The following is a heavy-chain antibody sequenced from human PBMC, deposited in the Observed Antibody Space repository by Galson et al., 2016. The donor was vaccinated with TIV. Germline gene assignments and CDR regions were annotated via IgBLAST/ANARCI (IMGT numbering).Heavy chain of an antibody. D-gene: IGHD4-17*01. J-gene: IGHJ3*02. CDR3: ARVMTTVTDDDAFDI. CDR1: GFTFSSYS. CDR2: ISSSSSYI. Sequence: SLRLSCAASGFTFSSYSMNWVRQAPGKGLEWVSSISSSSSYIYYADSVKGRFTISRDNAKNSLYLQMNSLRAEETAVYYCARVMTTVTDDDAFDIWGQGTMVTVSS. V-gene: IGHV3-21*01.